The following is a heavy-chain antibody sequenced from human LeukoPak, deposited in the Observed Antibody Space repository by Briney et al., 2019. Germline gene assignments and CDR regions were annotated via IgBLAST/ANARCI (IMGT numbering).Heavy chain of an antibody. D-gene: IGHD3-22*01. CDR3: ARDPNYYDSSGFTDY. V-gene: IGHV3-30*04. Sequence: GWSLRVSCAASRFTFRKHAMHEVRPAPGKGRAWVAVISYEGSNKNYARSVKGRVNISRDKSKNTLDLQMNSLRAEDTAVKYCARDPNYYDSSGFTDYWAQGPLVTVS. CDR2: ISYEGSNK. CDR1: RFTFRKHA. J-gene: IGHJ4*02.